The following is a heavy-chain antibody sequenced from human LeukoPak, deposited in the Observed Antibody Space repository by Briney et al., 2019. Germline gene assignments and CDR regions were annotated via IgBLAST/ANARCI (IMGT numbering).Heavy chain of an antibody. D-gene: IGHD6-13*01. V-gene: IGHV1-69*04. J-gene: IGHJ5*02. Sequence: GSSVKVSCKASGGTFSSYASSWVRQAPGQGLEWMGRIIPICGIANYAQKFQGRVTITEDKSTSTAYMELSSLRSEDTAVYYCARGSGIAAAGTTDEDWFDPWGQGTLVTVSS. CDR3: ARGSGIAAAGTTDEDWFDP. CDR2: IIPICGIA. CDR1: GGTFSSYA.